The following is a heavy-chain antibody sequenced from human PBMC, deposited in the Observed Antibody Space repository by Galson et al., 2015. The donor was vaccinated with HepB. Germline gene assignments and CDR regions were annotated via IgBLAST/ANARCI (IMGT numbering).Heavy chain of an antibody. CDR3: ARHLQYQLLQRYGMDV. CDR1: GYSFTSYW. J-gene: IGHJ6*02. CDR2: IDPSDSYT. V-gene: IGHV5-10-1*01. Sequence: QSGAEVKKPGESLRISCKGSGYSFTSYWISWVRQMPGKGLEWMGRIDPSDSYTNYSPSFQGHVTISADKSISTAYLQWSSLKASDTAMYYCARHLQYQLLQRYGMDVWGQGTTVTVSS. D-gene: IGHD2-2*01.